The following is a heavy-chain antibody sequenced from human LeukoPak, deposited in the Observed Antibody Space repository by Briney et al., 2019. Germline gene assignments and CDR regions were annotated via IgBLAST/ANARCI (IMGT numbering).Heavy chain of an antibody. J-gene: IGHJ4*02. D-gene: IGHD1-26*01. CDR3: ASGTYYILFDY. V-gene: IGHV1-18*01. CDR1: GYTFTNYG. CDR2: ISAYNGNT. Sequence: ASVKVSCKASGYTFTNYGISWVRQAPGQGLEWMGWISAYNGNTNYAQKLQGRVTVTTDTSTSTAYMELRSLRSDDTAVYYCASGTYYILFDYWGQGTLVTVSS.